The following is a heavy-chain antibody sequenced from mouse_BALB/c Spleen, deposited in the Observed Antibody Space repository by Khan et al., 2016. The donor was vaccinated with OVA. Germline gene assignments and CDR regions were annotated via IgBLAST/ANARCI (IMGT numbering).Heavy chain of an antibody. V-gene: IGHV9-3-1*01. Sequence: QIQLVQSGPELKKPGETVQISCKASGFTFTNYGMNWVKQAPGKGLKWMGWINTYTGEPTFAADFKGRFAFSLETSARTAYLKINRLKNEAAVTYFCARLGYYGTMDCWGQGTSVTVSS. J-gene: IGHJ4*01. CDR3: ARLGYYGTMDC. D-gene: IGHD1-1*01. CDR1: GFTFTNYG. CDR2: INTYTGEP.